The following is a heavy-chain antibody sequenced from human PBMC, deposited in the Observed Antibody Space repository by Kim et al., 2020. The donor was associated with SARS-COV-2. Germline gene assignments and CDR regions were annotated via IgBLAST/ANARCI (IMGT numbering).Heavy chain of an antibody. CDR2: MKSNRDGGTT. D-gene: IGHD5-18*01. Sequence: GGSLRLSCAASGFTFSYAWMNWVRQAPGKGLEWVGRMKSNRDGGTTDYAAAVKGRFTISRDDSNNMLYLQMKSLKIEDTAVYYCTTMKKGTRYIYGFDYYYYGMDVWGQGTTVTVSS. V-gene: IGHV3-15*01. CDR1: GFTFSYAW. CDR3: TTMKKGTRYIYGFDYYYYGMDV. J-gene: IGHJ6*02.